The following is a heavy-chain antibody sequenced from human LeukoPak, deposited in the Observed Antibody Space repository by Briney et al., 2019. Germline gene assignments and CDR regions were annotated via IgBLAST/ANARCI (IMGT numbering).Heavy chain of an antibody. J-gene: IGHJ3*02. D-gene: IGHD3-10*01. V-gene: IGHV3-7*01. CDR3: ARDARYGSGSYYPLDAFDI. Sequence: GGSLRLSCVASGFTFSSYSMNWVRQAPGKGLEWVANIKQDGSEKYYVDSVKGRFTISRDNAKNSLYLQMNSLRAEDTAVYYCARDARYGSGSYYPLDAFDIWGQGTMVTVSS. CDR1: GFTFSSYS. CDR2: IKQDGSEK.